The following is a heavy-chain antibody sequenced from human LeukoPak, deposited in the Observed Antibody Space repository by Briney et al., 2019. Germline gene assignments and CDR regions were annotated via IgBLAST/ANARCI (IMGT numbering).Heavy chain of an antibody. J-gene: IGHJ4*02. CDR3: ARDKRQTSGSKKYFDY. Sequence: ETLSLTCTISGASISSGSSFWGWIRQPPGKGLEGISYTSSSGVTTDYADSVRGRFTISRDNAKNLLFLEMNSLRDDDTAVYYCARDKRQTSGSKKYFDYWGQGILVTVSS. V-gene: IGHV3-48*02. CDR1: GASISSGSSF. D-gene: IGHD2/OR15-2a*01. CDR2: TSSSGVTT.